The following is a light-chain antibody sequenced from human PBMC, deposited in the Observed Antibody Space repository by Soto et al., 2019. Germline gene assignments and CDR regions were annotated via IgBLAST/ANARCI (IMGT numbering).Light chain of an antibody. J-gene: IGKJ1*01. CDR2: AAS. Sequence: IVLTQSPRTLSLSPGERATLSCRASQIIISRDLARYQQKTGQAPRLLIYAASTRGTDIPDKFRGSGSGADFTLCICRLENEEFAEYYCEHYDTSLRTFGPGTRWIS. CDR3: EHYDTSLRT. CDR1: QIIISRD. V-gene: IGKV3-20*01.